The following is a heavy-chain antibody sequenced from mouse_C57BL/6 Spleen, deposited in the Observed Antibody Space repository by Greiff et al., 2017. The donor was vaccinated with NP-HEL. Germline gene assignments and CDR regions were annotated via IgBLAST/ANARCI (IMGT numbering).Heavy chain of an antibody. V-gene: IGHV5-17*01. CDR2: ISRGSSTI. CDR1: GFTFSDYG. CDR3: AGGPVVAGVDY. Sequence: EVQVVESGGGLVKPGGSLKLSCAASGFTFSDYGMHWVRQAPEKGLEWVAYISRGSSTIYYADTVKGRFTISRDNAKNTLFLQMTSLRSEDTAMYYCAGGPVVAGVDYWGQGTTLTVSS. J-gene: IGHJ2*01. D-gene: IGHD1-1*01.